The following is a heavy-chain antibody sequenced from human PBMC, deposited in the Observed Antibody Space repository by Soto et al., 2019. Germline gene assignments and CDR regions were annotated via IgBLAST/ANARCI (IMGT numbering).Heavy chain of an antibody. D-gene: IGHD3-22*01. CDR1: GFTFSSYA. Sequence: GSLRRSCAASGFTFSSYAMSWVRQAPGKGLEWVSAISGSCGSTYYADSVKGRFTISRDNSKNTLYLQMNSLRAEDTAVYYCAKGKHYYDSSGYLNWFDPWGQGTLVTVS. J-gene: IGHJ5*02. V-gene: IGHV3-23*01. CDR2: ISGSCGST. CDR3: AKGKHYYDSSGYLNWFDP.